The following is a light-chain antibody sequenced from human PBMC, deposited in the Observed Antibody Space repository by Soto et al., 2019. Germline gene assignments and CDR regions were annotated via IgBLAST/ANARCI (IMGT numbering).Light chain of an antibody. J-gene: IGKJ2*01. Sequence: DIQMTQSPSSLSASVGDRVTITCRASQYIYNYLSWYQQKPGKAPKLLIYDASSLQSGVPPRFSGSGSGTDFTLSINSLQPEDLATYYCQQSFSTPRTFGQGTKLEIK. CDR3: QQSFSTPRT. CDR1: QYIYNY. V-gene: IGKV1-39*01. CDR2: DAS.